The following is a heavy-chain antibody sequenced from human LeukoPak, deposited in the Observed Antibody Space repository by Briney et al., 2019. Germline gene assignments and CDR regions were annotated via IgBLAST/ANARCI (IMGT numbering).Heavy chain of an antibody. CDR3: AMYSSSWYYFDY. CDR2: IYHSGST. D-gene: IGHD6-13*01. J-gene: IGHJ4*02. V-gene: IGHV4-30-2*01. Sequence: SQTLSLTCAVSGGSISSGGYSWSWIRQPPGKGLEWIGYIYHSGSTYYNPSLKSRVTISVDRSKNQFSLKLSSVTAADTAVYYCAMYSSSWYYFDYWGQGTLVTASS. CDR1: GGSISSGGYS.